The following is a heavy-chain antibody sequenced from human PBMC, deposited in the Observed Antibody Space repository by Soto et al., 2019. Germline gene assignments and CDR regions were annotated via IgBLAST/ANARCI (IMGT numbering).Heavy chain of an antibody. Sequence: EVQLVESGGGLVQPGGSLRLSCAASGFTFSSYWMSWVRQAPGKGLEWVANIKQDGSEKYYVDSVKRRFTISRDTAKNSLYLQMNSLRAEDTAVYYCARGAYRGVGLAAPQLGYYYMDVWGKGTTVTVSS. CDR2: IKQDGSEK. CDR3: ARGAYRGVGLAAPQLGYYYMDV. CDR1: GFTFSSYW. V-gene: IGHV3-7*01. J-gene: IGHJ6*03. D-gene: IGHD6-13*01.